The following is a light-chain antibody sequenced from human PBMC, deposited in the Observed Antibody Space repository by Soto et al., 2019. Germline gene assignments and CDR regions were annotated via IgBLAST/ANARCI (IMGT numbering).Light chain of an antibody. CDR3: QQRSNWPPPIT. Sequence: EIVLTQSPATLSLSPGERATLSCRASQSVSTYLAWYQQKPGQAPRLLIYDASNRAAGIPARFSGRGSGTDFTLTISSLEAEDFAVYYCQQRSNWPPPITFGQGTRLEIK. CDR1: QSVSTY. V-gene: IGKV3-11*01. CDR2: DAS. J-gene: IGKJ5*01.